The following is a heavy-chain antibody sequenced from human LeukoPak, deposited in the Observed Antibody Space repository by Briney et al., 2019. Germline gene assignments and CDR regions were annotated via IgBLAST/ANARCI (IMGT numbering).Heavy chain of an antibody. CDR3: ARVDDYGDYGVEPSGY. CDR2: VSYSGST. Sequence: SETLSLTCTVSGGSISSSSYYWGWIRQPPGKGLEWIGSVSYSGSTYYNPSLKSRVTISVDTSKNQFSLKLSSVTAADTAVYYCARVDDYGDYGVEPSGYWGQGTLVTVSS. J-gene: IGHJ4*02. CDR1: GGSISSSSYY. D-gene: IGHD4-17*01. V-gene: IGHV4-39*07.